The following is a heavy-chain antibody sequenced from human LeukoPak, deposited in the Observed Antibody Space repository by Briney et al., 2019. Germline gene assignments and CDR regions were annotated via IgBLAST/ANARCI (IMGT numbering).Heavy chain of an antibody. CDR3: ARVPVGVYYYYMDV. CDR1: GFTFSSYS. CDR2: ISSSSSTI. Sequence: GGSLRLSCAAFGFTFSSYSMNWVRQAPGKGLEWVSYISSSSSTIYYADSVKGRFTISRDNAKNSLYLQMNSLRAEDTAVYYCARVPVGVYYYYMDVWGKGTTVTVSS. D-gene: IGHD3-10*01. J-gene: IGHJ6*03. V-gene: IGHV3-48*04.